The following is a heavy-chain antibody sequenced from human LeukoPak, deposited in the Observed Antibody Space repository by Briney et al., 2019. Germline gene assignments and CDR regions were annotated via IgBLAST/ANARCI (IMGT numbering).Heavy chain of an antibody. J-gene: IGHJ4*02. Sequence: GGSLRLSCAASGFTFDDYAMHWVRQAPGKGLGWVSGISWNSGSIGYADSVKGRFTISRDNAKNSLYLQMNSLRAEDTALYYCAKESFTLYYFDYWGQGTLVTVYS. CDR3: AKESFTLYYFDY. V-gene: IGHV3-9*01. CDR2: ISWNSGSI. CDR1: GFTFDDYA.